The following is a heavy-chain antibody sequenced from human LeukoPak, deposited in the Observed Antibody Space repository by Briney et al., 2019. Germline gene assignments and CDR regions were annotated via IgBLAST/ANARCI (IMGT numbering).Heavy chain of an antibody. CDR2: IIPIFGIA. CDR1: GGTFTSYA. J-gene: IGHJ4*02. D-gene: IGHD1-1*01. Sequence: SVKVSCKASGGTFTSYAISWVRQAPGQGLEWRGRIIPIFGIANYAQKCQGRVTITADKSTSTAYMELSSLISEDTAVYYCASSEAGTTSDYWGQGTLVTVSS. CDR3: ASSEAGTTSDY. V-gene: IGHV1-69*04.